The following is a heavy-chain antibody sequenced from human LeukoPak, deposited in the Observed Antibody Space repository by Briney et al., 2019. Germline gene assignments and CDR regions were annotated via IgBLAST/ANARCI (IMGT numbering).Heavy chain of an antibody. J-gene: IGHJ4*02. V-gene: IGHV4-31*03. CDR3: ARVTYDILTGYYRFDY. Sequence: PSETLSLTCTVSGGSISSGGYYWSWIRQHPGKGLEWIGYIYYSGSTYYNPSLKSRVTISVATSKNQFSLKLSSVTAADTAVYYCARVTYDILTGYYRFDYWGQGTLVTVSS. CDR2: IYYSGST. D-gene: IGHD3-9*01. CDR1: GGSISSGGYY.